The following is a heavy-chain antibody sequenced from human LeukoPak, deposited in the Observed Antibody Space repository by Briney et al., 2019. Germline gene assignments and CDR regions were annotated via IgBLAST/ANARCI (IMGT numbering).Heavy chain of an antibody. D-gene: IGHD1-26*01. V-gene: IGHV1-2*02. CDR3: ARGSTNTGNYFDY. J-gene: IGHJ4*02. CDR1: GYSFTCYY. Sequence: ASVKVSCKASGYSFTCYYIHWVRQAPGQGLEWMGWINPNSGDTDYAQKFQGRVTMTRDTSIKTAYVELSRLTSDDTAVYYCARGSTNTGNYFDYWGQGTLVTVSS. CDR2: INPNSGDT.